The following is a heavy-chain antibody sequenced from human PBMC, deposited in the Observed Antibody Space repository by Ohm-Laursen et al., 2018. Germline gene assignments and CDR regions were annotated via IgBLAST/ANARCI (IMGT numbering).Heavy chain of an antibody. CDR2: ISSSGSSI. D-gene: IGHD2-21*01. CDR1: GFTFSDYY. CDR3: AKDGLRWWSTAYYYGMDV. V-gene: IGHV3-11*01. Sequence: GSLRLSCTASGFTFSDYYMTWIRQAPGKGLEWVSYISSSGSSIDYADSVKGRFTISRDNAKNSLYLQMNSLRAEDTALYYCAKDGLRWWSTAYYYGMDVWGQGTTVTVSS. J-gene: IGHJ6*02.